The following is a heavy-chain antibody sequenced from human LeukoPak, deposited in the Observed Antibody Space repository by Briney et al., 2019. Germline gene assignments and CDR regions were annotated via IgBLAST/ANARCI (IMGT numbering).Heavy chain of an antibody. Sequence: PGGSLRLSCAASGFTFSIYSMGWVRHAPGKGLGWVSRINGFGGSTSYADSVEGRFTISRDNATDTMYRQVNSLRADATAVYFCVRGVRPTMPYFDYWGQEPLVTVSS. CDR3: VRGVRPTMPYFDY. J-gene: IGHJ4*02. CDR1: GFTFSIYS. D-gene: IGHD5-24*01. CDR2: INGFGGST. V-gene: IGHV3-74*01.